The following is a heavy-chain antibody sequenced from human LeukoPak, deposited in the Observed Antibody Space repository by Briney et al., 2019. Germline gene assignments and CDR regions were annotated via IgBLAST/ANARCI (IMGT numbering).Heavy chain of an antibody. Sequence: ASVKVSCKASGYTFTSYAMHWVRQAPGQRLEWMGWINAGNGNTKYSQKSQGRVTITRDTSASTAYMELSSLRSEDTAVYYCARDRETTSTIFDYWGQGTLVTVSS. V-gene: IGHV1-3*01. CDR2: INAGNGNT. D-gene: IGHD4-17*01. CDR1: GYTFTSYA. CDR3: ARDRETTSTIFDY. J-gene: IGHJ4*02.